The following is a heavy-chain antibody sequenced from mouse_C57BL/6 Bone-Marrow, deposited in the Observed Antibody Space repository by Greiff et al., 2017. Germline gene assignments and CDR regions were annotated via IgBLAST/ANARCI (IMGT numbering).Heavy chain of an antibody. CDR1: GFNIKNTY. V-gene: IGHV14-3*01. D-gene: IGHD1-1*01. CDR3: ARSEVYGSFAY. CDR2: IDPANGNT. Sequence: EVQLQQSVAELVRPGASVKLSCTASGFNIKNTYMQWVKQRPEQGLEWIGRIDPANGNTKYAPKFQGKATITADTSSNTAYLQLSSLTSEDTAIYYCARSEVYGSFAYWGQGTLVTVAA. J-gene: IGHJ3*01.